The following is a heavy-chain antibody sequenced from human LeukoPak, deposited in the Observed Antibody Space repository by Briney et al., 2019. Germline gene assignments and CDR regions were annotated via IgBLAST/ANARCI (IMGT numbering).Heavy chain of an antibody. CDR3: AREGVQTTVDAFDI. Sequence: GGSLRLSCAASGFTLKIYPMHWVRQAPGKGLEWLSVISHDGSDKNNADSVQGRFVISRDNSKNTVYLQLNSLRPEDTAMYYCAREGVQTTVDAFDIWGLGTMVIVSS. D-gene: IGHD4-17*01. J-gene: IGHJ3*02. CDR2: ISHDGSDK. CDR1: GFTLKIYP. V-gene: IGHV3-30*09.